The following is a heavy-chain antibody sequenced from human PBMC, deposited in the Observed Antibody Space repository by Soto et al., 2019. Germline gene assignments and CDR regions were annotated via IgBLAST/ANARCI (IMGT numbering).Heavy chain of an antibody. CDR3: AKSAGGSYSYYGMDV. V-gene: IGHV3-23*01. CDR1: GFTFSSYA. D-gene: IGHD1-1*01. CDR2: ISGSGGST. Sequence: GGSLRLSCAASGFTFSSYAMSWVRQAPGKGLEWVSAISGSGGSTHYADSVKGRFTISRDNSKNTLYLQMNSLRAEDTAVYYCAKSAGGSYSYYGMDVWGQGTTVTVSS. J-gene: IGHJ6*02.